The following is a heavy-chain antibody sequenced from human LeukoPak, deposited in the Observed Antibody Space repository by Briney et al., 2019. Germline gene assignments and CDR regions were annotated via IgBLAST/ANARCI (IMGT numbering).Heavy chain of an antibody. V-gene: IGHV3-21*01. J-gene: IGHJ6*02. CDR1: GFTFSSYS. CDR3: ARVRNYDILTGYIYGMDV. D-gene: IGHD3-9*01. Sequence: GGFLRLSCAASGFTFSSYSMNWVRQAPGKGLEWISSISSSSSYIYYAHSVKGRFTISRDNAKNSLYLQMNSLRAEDTAVYYCARVRNYDILTGYIYGMDVWGQGTTVTVSS. CDR2: ISSSSSYI.